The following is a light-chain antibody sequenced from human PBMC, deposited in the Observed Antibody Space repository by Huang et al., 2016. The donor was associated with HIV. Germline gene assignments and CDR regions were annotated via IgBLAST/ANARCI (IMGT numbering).Light chain of an antibody. J-gene: IGKJ5*01. CDR3: QQYNNWPPEIT. V-gene: IGKV3-15*01. CDR2: DAS. Sequence: EIVMTQSPATLSVSPGKRATLSCRASHSVSSNLAWYQQKPGQAPRLLIYDASTRAIGIPARVSGSGSGTEFTLTISSLQSEDFAVYYCQQYNNWPPEITFGQGTRLEIK. CDR1: HSVSSN.